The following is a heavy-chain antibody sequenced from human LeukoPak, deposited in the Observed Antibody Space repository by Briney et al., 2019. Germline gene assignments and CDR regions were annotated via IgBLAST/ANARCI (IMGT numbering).Heavy chain of an antibody. V-gene: IGHV3-9*01. D-gene: IGHD3-16*02. CDR1: GFTFDDYA. Sequence: GRSLRLSCAASGFTFDDYAMHWVRQAPGKGLEWVSGIRWNSGSIGYADSAKGRFTISRDNAKNSLYLQMNSLRAGDTALYSCAKGIVGFDYWGQGTLVTVSS. J-gene: IGHJ4*02. CDR2: IRWNSGSI. CDR3: AKGIVGFDY.